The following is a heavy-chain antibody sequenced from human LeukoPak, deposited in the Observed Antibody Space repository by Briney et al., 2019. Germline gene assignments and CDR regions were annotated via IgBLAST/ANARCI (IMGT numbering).Heavy chain of an antibody. J-gene: IGHJ5*02. CDR1: GGSISSYY. V-gene: IGHV4-59*08. D-gene: IGHD3-9*01. CDR2: IYYSGST. CDR3: ARAPTLGRYFDWLNWFDP. Sequence: SETLSLTCTVSGGSISSYYWSWIRQPPGKGLEWIGYIYYSGSTNYNPSLKSRVTISVDTSKNQFSLKLSSVTAADTAVYYCARAPTLGRYFDWLNWFDPWGQGTLVTVSS.